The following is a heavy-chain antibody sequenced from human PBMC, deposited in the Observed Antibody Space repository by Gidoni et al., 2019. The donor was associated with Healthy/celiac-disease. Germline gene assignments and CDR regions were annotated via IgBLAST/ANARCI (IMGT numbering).Heavy chain of an antibody. CDR2: IRGSGVRT. J-gene: IGHJ5*02. CDR3: AKLLRHNWNYVVNWFDP. D-gene: IGHD1-7*01. Sequence: EVQLLESGGGLVQPGGYLGLSCAASGFTFSSYAMSWVRQAPGRGLEWVSAIRGSGVRTYYADSVNGRFTISRDNSKHTLDRQMNSLRAEDTAVYYCAKLLRHNWNYVVNWFDPWGQGTLVTVSS. V-gene: IGHV3-23*01. CDR1: GFTFSSYA.